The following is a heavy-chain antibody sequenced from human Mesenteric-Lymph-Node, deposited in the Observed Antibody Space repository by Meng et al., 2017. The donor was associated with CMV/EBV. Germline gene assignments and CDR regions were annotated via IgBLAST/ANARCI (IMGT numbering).Heavy chain of an antibody. J-gene: IGHJ1*01. Sequence: FSSVAMSWVRQAPGKGLQWVSATSGSGGTIYYADSVKGRFTISRDNSKNTLYLQMNSLRAEDTAVYYCAKFGPDIALVPTATAEYFQHWGQGTLVTVSS. CDR3: AKFGPDIALVPTATAEYFQH. V-gene: IGHV3-23*01. D-gene: IGHD2-2*01. CDR1: FSSVA. CDR2: TSGSGGTI.